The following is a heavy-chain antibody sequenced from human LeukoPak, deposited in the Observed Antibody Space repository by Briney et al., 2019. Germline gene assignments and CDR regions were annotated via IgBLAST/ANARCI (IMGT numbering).Heavy chain of an antibody. J-gene: IGHJ2*01. V-gene: IGHV3-23*01. CDR1: GFTFDNYA. CDR2: ISGSGGST. CDR3: AKKPSWYFDL. D-gene: IGHD1-14*01. Sequence: GGSLRLSRAASGFTFDNYAMSWVRQAPGKGLEWVSAISGSGGSTYYADSVKGRFTISRDNSKNTLYLQMNSLRAEDTAVYYCAKKPSWYFDLWGRGTLVTVSS.